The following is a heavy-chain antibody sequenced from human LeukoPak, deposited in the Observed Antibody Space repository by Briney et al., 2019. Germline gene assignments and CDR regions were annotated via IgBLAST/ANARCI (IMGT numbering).Heavy chain of an antibody. V-gene: IGHV3-64D*06. CDR3: VRGWRIMGV. Sequence: PGGSLRLSCSASGFTFSNYPMHWVRQAPGKGLEYVSVVNTNGGATYYADSVKGRSTISRDNSKNTVYLQISSLRGEDTAMYYCVRGWRIMGVWGQGTTVTVSS. CDR2: VNTNGGAT. J-gene: IGHJ6*02. CDR1: GFTFSNYP. D-gene: IGHD5-24*01.